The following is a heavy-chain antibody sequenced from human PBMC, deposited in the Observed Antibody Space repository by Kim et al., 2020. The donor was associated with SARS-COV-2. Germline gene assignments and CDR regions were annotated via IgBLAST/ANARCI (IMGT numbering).Heavy chain of an antibody. CDR3: ARAHFNVDPDAFDI. CDR1: GGSISSGGYY. Sequence: SETLSLTCTVSGGSISSGGYYWSWIRQHPGKGLEWIGYIYYSGSTYYNPSLKSRVTISVDTSKNQFSLKLSSVTAADTAVYYCARAHFNVDPDAFDIWGQGTMVTVSS. CDR2: IYYSGST. D-gene: IGHD5-12*01. J-gene: IGHJ3*02. V-gene: IGHV4-31*03.